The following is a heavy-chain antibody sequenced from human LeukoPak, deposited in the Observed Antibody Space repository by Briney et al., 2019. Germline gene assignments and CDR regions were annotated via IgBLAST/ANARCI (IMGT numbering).Heavy chain of an antibody. CDR2: IYHSGST. J-gene: IGHJ4*02. D-gene: IGHD3-10*01. CDR1: GGSFSGYS. V-gene: IGHV4-30-2*01. CDR3: ARARGYYYGSGSPTLFDY. Sequence: SETLSLTCAVYGGSFSGYSWSWIRQPPGKGLEWIGYIYHSGSTYYNPSLKSRVTISVDRSKNQFSLKLSSVTAADTAVYYCARARGYYYGSGSPTLFDYWGQGTLVTVSS.